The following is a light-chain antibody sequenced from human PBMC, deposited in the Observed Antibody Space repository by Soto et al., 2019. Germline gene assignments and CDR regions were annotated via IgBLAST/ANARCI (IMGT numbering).Light chain of an antibody. CDR3: QQRSNWPSLT. CDR1: QSVSSY. CDR2: DAS. Sequence: EIVLIQSPATLSLSPGERATLSCRASQSVSSYLAWYQHKPGQAPRLLISDASNRATGIPARFSGSGSETDFTLTISSLEPEDSAVYYCQQRSNWPSLTFGGGTKVDIK. V-gene: IGKV3-11*01. J-gene: IGKJ4*02.